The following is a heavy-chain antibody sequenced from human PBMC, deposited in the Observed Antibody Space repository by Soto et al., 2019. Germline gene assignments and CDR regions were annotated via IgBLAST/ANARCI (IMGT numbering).Heavy chain of an antibody. CDR2: IYPGDSDT. D-gene: IGHD6-13*01. CDR3: ARHTPTYSSSLYRRLGYYYYVIDV. V-gene: IGHV5-51*01. CDR1: GYSFTSYW. J-gene: IGHJ6*02. Sequence: GESLKISCKGSGYSFTSYWIGWVRQMPGKGLEWMGIIYPGDSDTRYSPSFQGQVTISADKSISTAYLQWSSLKASDTAMYYCARHTPTYSSSLYRRLGYYYYVIDVWGQRTSDTGSS.